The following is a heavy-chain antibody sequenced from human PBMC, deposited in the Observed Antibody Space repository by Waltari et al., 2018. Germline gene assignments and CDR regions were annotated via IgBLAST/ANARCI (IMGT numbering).Heavy chain of an antibody. Sequence: QVQLVQSGAEVKKPGSSVKVSCKASGGTFSSYAISWVRQAPGQGLAWMGGIIPIRGIANYAQKFQGRVTITADKSTSTAYMELSSLRSEDTAVYYCASGIVATYYYYYYYMDVWGKGTTVTVSS. CDR2: IIPIRGIA. D-gene: IGHD5-12*01. CDR1: GGTFSSYA. J-gene: IGHJ6*03. CDR3: ASGIVATYYYYYYYMDV. V-gene: IGHV1-69*10.